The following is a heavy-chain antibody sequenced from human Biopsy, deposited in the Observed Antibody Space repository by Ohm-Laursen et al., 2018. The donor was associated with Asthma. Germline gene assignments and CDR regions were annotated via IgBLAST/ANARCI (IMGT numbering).Heavy chain of an antibody. CDR2: VYYSGTS. D-gene: IGHD6-19*01. J-gene: IGHJ5*02. Sequence: GTLSLTCPVSGDSISTTNYWSWIRQPPGKRLEWIGSVYYSGTSYYNPSLKGRLTISVDTSKNQFSLNLGSVTAADTAVYYCARHWSGNGWQDMYNYFDPWGRGTLVTVSS. CDR1: GDSISTTNY. CDR3: ARHWSGNGWQDMYNYFDP. V-gene: IGHV4-39*01.